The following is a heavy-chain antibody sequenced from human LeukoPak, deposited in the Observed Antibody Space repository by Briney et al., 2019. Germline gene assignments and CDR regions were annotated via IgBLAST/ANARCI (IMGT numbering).Heavy chain of an antibody. Sequence: SGPTLVKPTQTLTLTCTFSGFSLSTSGVGVGWIRQPPGKALEWLALIYWDDDKRYSPSLKSRLTITKDTSKNQVVLTTANMDPVDTATYYCAHRSSWRYFDYWGQGTLVTVSS. V-gene: IGHV2-5*02. D-gene: IGHD6-13*01. CDR2: IYWDDDK. CDR1: GFSLSTSGVG. CDR3: AHRSSWRYFDY. J-gene: IGHJ4*02.